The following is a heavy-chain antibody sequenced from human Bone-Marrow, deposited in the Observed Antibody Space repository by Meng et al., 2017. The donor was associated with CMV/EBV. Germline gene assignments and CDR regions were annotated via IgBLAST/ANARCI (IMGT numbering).Heavy chain of an antibody. CDR3: ARDLMAKSASYPGR. D-gene: IGHD1-26*01. Sequence: SGFIFSNYGMPWLRQAPGQGLEWVTLTSYDGSNKYYADSVRGRFTISRDNSMNTLYLQMNSLRAEDTAVYYCARDLMAKSASYPGRWGQGTLVTVSS. V-gene: IGHV3-30*03. J-gene: IGHJ1*01. CDR1: GFIFSNYG. CDR2: TSYDGSNK.